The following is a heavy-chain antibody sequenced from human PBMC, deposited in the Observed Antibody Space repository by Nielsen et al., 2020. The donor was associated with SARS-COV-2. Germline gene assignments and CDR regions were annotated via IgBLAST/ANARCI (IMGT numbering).Heavy chain of an antibody. D-gene: IGHD2-15*01. CDR3: ARSGHCNGGICYFTEYFQD. CDR2: ISSSGYT. J-gene: IGHJ1*01. Sequence: GESLKISCAASGFTFSDYYMSWIRQAPGKGLEWVSYISSSGYTNYVDSLKGRFTISRDNAKNSLYLQMDSLRADDTAFYYCARSGHCNGGICYFTEYFQDWGQGTLVTVSS. V-gene: IGHV3-11*03. CDR1: GFTFSDYY.